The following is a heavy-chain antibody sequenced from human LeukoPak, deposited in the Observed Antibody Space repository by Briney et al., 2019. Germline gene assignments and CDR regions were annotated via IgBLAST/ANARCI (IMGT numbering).Heavy chain of an antibody. CDR1: GFTVSSNY. V-gene: IGHV3-53*01. J-gene: IGHJ4*02. CDR2: IYSAGST. D-gene: IGHD4-17*01. Sequence: GGSLRLSCAASGFTVSSNYMNWVRQAPGKGLEWVSVIYSAGSTYYADPVRGRFTVSRDNSKNTLYLQMNSLRAEDTAVYYCARGEDYGDYFDYWGQGALVTVSS. CDR3: ARGEDYGDYFDY.